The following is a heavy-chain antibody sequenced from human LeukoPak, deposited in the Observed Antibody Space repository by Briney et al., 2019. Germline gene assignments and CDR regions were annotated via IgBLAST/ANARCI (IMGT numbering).Heavy chain of an antibody. D-gene: IGHD3-22*01. V-gene: IGHV3-66*01. CDR3: ARDRNYYDSPVYFDY. CDR2: IYSGGST. Sequence: GGSLRLSCAASGFTVSSNYMSWVRQAPGKGLEWVSVIYSGGSTYYADSVKGRFTISRDNSKNTLYLQMNSLRAEDTAVYYCARDRNYYDSPVYFDYWGQGTLVTVSS. CDR1: GFTVSSNY. J-gene: IGHJ4*02.